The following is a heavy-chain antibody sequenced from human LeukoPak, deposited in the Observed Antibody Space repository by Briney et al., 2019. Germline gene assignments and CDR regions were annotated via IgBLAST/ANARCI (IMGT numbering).Heavy chain of an antibody. J-gene: IGHJ4*02. CDR1: GGTFSSYA. CDR2: IIPIFGTA. D-gene: IGHD5-12*01. V-gene: IGHV1-69*05. CDR3: ASERGYSGYFDY. Sequence: ASVKVSFKASGGTFSSYAISWVRQAPGQGLEWMGGIIPIFGTANYAQKFQGRVTITTDESTSTAYMELSSLRSEDTAVYYCASERGYSGYFDYWGQGTLVTVSS.